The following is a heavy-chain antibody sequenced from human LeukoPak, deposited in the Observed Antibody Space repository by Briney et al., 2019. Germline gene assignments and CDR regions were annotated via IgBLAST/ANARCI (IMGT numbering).Heavy chain of an antibody. Sequence: GGSLRLSXAASGSTFGSYAMNWVRQAPGKGLEWVSSISSGSSFIYYADSVKGRFTISRDNAKNSLYLQMNSLRAEDTAIYYCARDQGGERWFDPWGQGTLVTVSS. D-gene: IGHD3-16*01. CDR3: ARDQGGERWFDP. CDR1: GSTFGSYA. CDR2: ISSGSSFI. V-gene: IGHV3-21*01. J-gene: IGHJ5*02.